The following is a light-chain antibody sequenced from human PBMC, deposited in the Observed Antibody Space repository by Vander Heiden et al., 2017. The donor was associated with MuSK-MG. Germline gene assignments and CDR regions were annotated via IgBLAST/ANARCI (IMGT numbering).Light chain of an antibody. J-gene: IGLJ2*01. V-gene: IGLV3-19*01. CDR1: SLRSYY. Sequence: SSELTQDPAVSVALGQTVRITCQGDSLRSYYASWYQQKPGQAPVLVIYGKNNRPSGIPDRFSGSSSGNTASLTITGAQAEDEADYYCNSRDSSGNHRGVVLGGGTKLT. CDR2: GKN. CDR3: NSRDSSGNHRGVV.